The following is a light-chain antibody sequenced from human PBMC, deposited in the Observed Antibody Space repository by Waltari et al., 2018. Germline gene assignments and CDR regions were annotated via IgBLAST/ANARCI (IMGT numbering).Light chain of an antibody. Sequence: DIVMTQSPDSLAVSLGERASIDCKSSQSVFYRSDTKNYLAWYQHKPGQPPKLLFYWASTRESGVPDRFSASGSGTDFTLTINNLQAEDVAVYYCQQYYRSRTFGQGTKVEIK. CDR3: QQYYRSRT. CDR2: WAS. CDR1: QSVFYRSDTKNY. V-gene: IGKV4-1*01. J-gene: IGKJ1*01.